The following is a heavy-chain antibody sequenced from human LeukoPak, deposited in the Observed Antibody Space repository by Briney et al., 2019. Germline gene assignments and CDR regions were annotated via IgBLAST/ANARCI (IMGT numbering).Heavy chain of an antibody. D-gene: IGHD3-10*01. V-gene: IGHV1-2*02. CDR3: ARAYGSGSSYHPDY. J-gene: IGHJ4*02. CDR2: INPNSGGT. Sequence: ASVKVSCKASGYTFTAYCMHWVRQAPGQGLEWVGWINPNSGGTNSSQKFQDRVTLTRDTSISTAYMELGSLRSDDTAIYYCARAYGSGSSYHPDYWGQGTLVTVSS. CDR1: GYTFTAYC.